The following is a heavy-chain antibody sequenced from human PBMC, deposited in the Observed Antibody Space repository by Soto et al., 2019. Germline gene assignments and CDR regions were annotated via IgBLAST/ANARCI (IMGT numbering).Heavy chain of an antibody. J-gene: IGHJ5*02. CDR3: ARGGPNCGTTNCQNWFGP. CDR2: IYYIGST. D-gene: IGHD2-2*01. CDR1: GGSISSLY. Sequence: PSETLSLTCTFSGGSISSLYWSWIRQPTGKGLEWIGYIYYIGSTKYNPSLKSRVTISIDTSKNQFSLKLSSVTAADTAVYYCARGGPNCGTTNCQNWFGPWGQGTLVTSPQ. V-gene: IGHV4-59*01.